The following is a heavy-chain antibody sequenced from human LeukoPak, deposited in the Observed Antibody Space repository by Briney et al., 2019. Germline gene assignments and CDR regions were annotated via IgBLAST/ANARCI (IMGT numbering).Heavy chain of an antibody. CDR2: INAGNGNT. V-gene: IGHV1-3*01. CDR1: GYTFTSYA. D-gene: IGHD2-2*01. Sequence: RASVKVSCKASGYTFTSYAMHWVRQAPGQRPEWMGWINAGNGNTKYSQKFQGRVTITRDTSASTAYMELSSLRPEDTAVYYCARVQSAYCSSSSSCYGGYFDYWGQGTLVTVSS. CDR3: ARVQSAYCSSSSSCYGGYFDY. J-gene: IGHJ4*02.